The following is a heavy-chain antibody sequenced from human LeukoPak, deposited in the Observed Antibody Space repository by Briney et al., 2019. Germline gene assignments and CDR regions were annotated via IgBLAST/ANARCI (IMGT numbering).Heavy chain of an antibody. CDR3: AKDKGGSSWYYIDY. CDR2: VSWNSGSI. J-gene: IGHJ4*02. V-gene: IGHV3-9*01. Sequence: SLRLSCAASGFTFDDYAMHWVRQAPGKGLEWVSGVSWNSGSIGYAGSVKGRFTISRDNAKNSLYLQMNSLRAEDTALYFCAKDKGGSSWYYIDYWGQGTLVTVSS. CDR1: GFTFDDYA. D-gene: IGHD6-13*01.